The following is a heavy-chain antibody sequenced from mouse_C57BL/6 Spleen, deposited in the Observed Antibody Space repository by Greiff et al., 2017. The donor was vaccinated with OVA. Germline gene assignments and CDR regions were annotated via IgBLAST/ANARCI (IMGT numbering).Heavy chain of an antibody. CDR2: IDPSDSYT. V-gene: IGHV1-50*01. J-gene: IGHJ2*01. CDR1: GYTFTSYW. D-gene: IGHD2-3*01. CDR3: ARSGDGYNY. Sequence: QVQLKQPGAELVKPGASVKLSCKASGYTFTSYWMQWVKQRPGQGLEWIGEIDPSDSYTNYNQKFKGKATLTVDTSSSTAYMQLSSLTSEDSAVYYCARSGDGYNYWGKGTTLTVSS.